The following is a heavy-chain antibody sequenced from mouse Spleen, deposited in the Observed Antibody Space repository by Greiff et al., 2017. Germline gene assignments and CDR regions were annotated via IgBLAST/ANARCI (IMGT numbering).Heavy chain of an antibody. V-gene: IGHV7-1*01. CDR2: SRNKANDYTT. CDR1: GFTFSDFY. Sequence: EVKVVESGGGLVQSGRSLRLSCATSGFTFSDFYMEWVRQAPGKGLEWIAASRNKANDYTTEYSASVKGRFIVSRDTSQSILYLQMNALRAEDTAIYYCARDADYYDGSYGAMDYWGQGTSVTVSS. CDR3: ARDADYYDGSYGAMDY. J-gene: IGHJ4*01. D-gene: IGHD1-1*01.